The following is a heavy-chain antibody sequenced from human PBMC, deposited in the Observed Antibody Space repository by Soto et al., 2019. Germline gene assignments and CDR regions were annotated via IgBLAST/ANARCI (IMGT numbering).Heavy chain of an antibody. CDR2: IYYSGST. V-gene: IGHV4-39*01. CDR1: GGSISSSSYY. Sequence: QLQLQESGPGLVKPSETLSLTCTVSGGSISSSSYYWGWIRQPPGKGLEWIGSIYYSGSTYYNPSLKSRVTISVDTSKNQCSRKLSSVTAADTAVYYCARHAVHSSGFIDYWGQGTLVTVSS. CDR3: ARHAVHSSGFIDY. J-gene: IGHJ4*02. D-gene: IGHD6-19*01.